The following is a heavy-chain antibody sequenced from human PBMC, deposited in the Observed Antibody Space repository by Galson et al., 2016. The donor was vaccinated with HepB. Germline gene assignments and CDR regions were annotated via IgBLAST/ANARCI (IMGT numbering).Heavy chain of an antibody. J-gene: IGHJ3*02. CDR1: GGSFSSGDYY. V-gene: IGHV4-31*11. CDR2: IYYIGGT. Sequence: TLSLTCAVSGGSFSSGDYYWSWIRQHPGKGLQWIGYIYYIGGTGYNPSLKSRATISVDTSRNQLSLKVSPVTAADTAVYYCARHKAVAGGDAFDIWGQGTVVTVSS. D-gene: IGHD6-19*01. CDR3: ARHKAVAGGDAFDI.